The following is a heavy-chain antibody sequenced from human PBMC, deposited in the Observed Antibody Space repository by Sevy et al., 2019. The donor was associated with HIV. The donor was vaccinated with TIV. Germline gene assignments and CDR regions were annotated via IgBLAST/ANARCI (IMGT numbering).Heavy chain of an antibody. CDR1: GYNFNTYG. D-gene: IGHD3-22*01. CDR3: ARDSYYYDMHSSYRPPDY. Sequence: ASVKVSCKASGYNFNTYGITWVRQAPGQGLEWMGWIGVNNGKTNYAARLQARISMTAVTSTSTVYMELWTLTSDDTAIYFCARDSYYYDMHSSYRPPDYWGQGTLVTVSS. CDR2: IGVNNGKT. V-gene: IGHV1-18*01. J-gene: IGHJ4*02.